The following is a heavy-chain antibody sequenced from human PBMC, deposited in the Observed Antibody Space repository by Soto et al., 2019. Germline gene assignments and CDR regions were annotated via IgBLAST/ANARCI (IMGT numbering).Heavy chain of an antibody. CDR3: ARGITMKLAVQGDAPDNYYFDS. D-gene: IGHD3-22*01. J-gene: IGHJ4*02. CDR1: GGSISSSSYY. CDR2: IYYSGST. V-gene: IGHV4-39*01. Sequence: SETLSLTCTVSGGSISSSSYYWGWIRQPPGKGLEWIGSIYYSGSTYYNPSLKSRVTISVDTSKNQFSLKLRSVTAADTAVYYCARGITMKLAVQGDAPDNYYFDSWGQGSLVTVSS.